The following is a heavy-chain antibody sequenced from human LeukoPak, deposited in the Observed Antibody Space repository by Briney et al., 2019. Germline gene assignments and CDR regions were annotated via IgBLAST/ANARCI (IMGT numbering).Heavy chain of an antibody. V-gene: IGHV1-69*04. J-gene: IGHJ5*02. D-gene: IGHD5-18*01. Sequence: SVKVSCKASGGTFSSYAISWVRQAPGQGLEWMGRIIPIFGIANYAQKFQGRVTITADKSTSTAYMALSSLSSEDTAVYYCARDQLDTAMVTSRGSNNWFDPWGQGTLVTVSS. CDR1: GGTFSSYA. CDR3: ARDQLDTAMVTSRGSNNWFDP. CDR2: IIPIFGIA.